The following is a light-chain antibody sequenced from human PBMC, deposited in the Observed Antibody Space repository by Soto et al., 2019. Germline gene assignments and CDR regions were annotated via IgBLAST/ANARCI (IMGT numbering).Light chain of an antibody. J-gene: IGKJ3*01. Sequence: DIQMTHSPSSLSASVCDRVTITFRASQSISRSLAWYQQKPGKAPKLLIYAASSLQSGVPSRFSGSGSGTDFTLTISSLQPEDFATYYCQQSYSTLGVTFGPGTKVDL. V-gene: IGKV1-39*01. CDR1: QSISRS. CDR2: AAS. CDR3: QQSYSTLGVT.